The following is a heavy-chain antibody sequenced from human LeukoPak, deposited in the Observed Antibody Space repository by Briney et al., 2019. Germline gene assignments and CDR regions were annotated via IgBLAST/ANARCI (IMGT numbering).Heavy chain of an antibody. Sequence: WGSLRLSCAASGFTFSDYYMSWIRQAPGKGLEWVSYISSSGSTIYYADSVKGRFTISRDNAKNSQYLQMNSLRAEDTAVYYCARDGPAPAAFDIWGQGTMVTVSS. CDR3: ARDGPAPAAFDI. CDR2: ISSSGSTI. V-gene: IGHV3-11*01. CDR1: GFTFSDYY. J-gene: IGHJ3*02.